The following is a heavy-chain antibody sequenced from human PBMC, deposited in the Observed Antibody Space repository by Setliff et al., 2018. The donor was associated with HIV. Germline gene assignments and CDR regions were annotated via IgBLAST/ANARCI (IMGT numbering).Heavy chain of an antibody. D-gene: IGHD3-10*01. CDR1: GFTFGDYA. Sequence: PGASLRLSCATSGFTFGDYALSWVRQAPGKGLEWVAVIRSNTFGGTTEYGAAVKGRFAISRDDSRGIAYLQMNSLKTEDTAVYYCSRVATGSGPYAFDIWGQGTVVTVSS. V-gene: IGHV3-49*04. J-gene: IGHJ3*02. CDR3: SRVATGSGPYAFDI. CDR2: IRSNTFGGTT.